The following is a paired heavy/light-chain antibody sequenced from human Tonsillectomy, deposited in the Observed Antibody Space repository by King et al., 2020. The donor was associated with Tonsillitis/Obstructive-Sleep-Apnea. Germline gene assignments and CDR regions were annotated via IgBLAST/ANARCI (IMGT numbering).Heavy chain of an antibody. D-gene: IGHD2-2*01. V-gene: IGHV1-18*01. Sequence: QVQLVQSGAEVKKPGASVKVSCKASGYTFTNYGISWVRQAPGQGLEWMGWISAYNDNTNYAQKLQGRVTMTTDTSTSTAYMELRSLTSDDTAVYYCARDEPGGDYQLLSRQNDYWGQGTLVTVSS. CDR3: ARDEPGGDYQLLSRQNDY. CDR2: ISAYNDNT. J-gene: IGHJ4*02. CDR1: GYTFTNYG.
Light chain of an antibody. CDR3: QQYNNWPPRT. J-gene: IGKJ1*01. CDR2: GAS. CDR1: QSVSSN. V-gene: IGKV3-15*01. Sequence: EIVMTQSPATLSVSPGERATLSCRASQSVSSNLAWYQQKPGQAPRLLIYGASTRATGIPARFSGSGSGTEFTLTITSLQSEDFAVYYCQQYNNWPPRTFGQGTKVEIK.